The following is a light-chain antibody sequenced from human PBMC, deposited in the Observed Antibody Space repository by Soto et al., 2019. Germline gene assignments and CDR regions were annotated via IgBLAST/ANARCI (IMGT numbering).Light chain of an antibody. CDR3: QQHVTSPRT. J-gene: IGKJ2*01. CDR2: AAS. CDR1: QSVGSDY. Sequence: EIVLTQSPGPLSLSPGERASFSCRASQSVGSDYLGWYQHKPGQAPRLLIRAASRRATGIPDMFSGSGSGTAFTLTINTLDPEDSADYFCQQHVTSPRTLGQGTKLEIK. V-gene: IGKV3-20*01.